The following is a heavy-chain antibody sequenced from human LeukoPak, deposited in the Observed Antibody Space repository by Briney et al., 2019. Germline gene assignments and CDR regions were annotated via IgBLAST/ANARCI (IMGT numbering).Heavy chain of an antibody. CDR2: IRYDGSNK. CDR1: GFTFSSYG. Sequence: GGSLRLSCAASGFTFSSYGMHWVRQAPGKGLEWVAFIRYDGSNKFYADSAKGRFTISRDNSKNTLYLQMNSLRAEDTAVYYCAKVGLERHQFDYWGQGTLVTVSS. V-gene: IGHV3-30*02. CDR3: AKVGLERHQFDY. D-gene: IGHD1-1*01. J-gene: IGHJ4*02.